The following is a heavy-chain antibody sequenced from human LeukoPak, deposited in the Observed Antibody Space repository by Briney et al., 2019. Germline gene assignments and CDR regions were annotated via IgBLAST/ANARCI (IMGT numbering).Heavy chain of an antibody. V-gene: IGHV4-38-2*02. CDR1: GYSISSGYY. D-gene: IGHD1-26*01. J-gene: IGHJ5*02. Sequence: SETLSLTCTVSGYSISSGYYWGWIRQPPGKGLEWIGSIYHSGSTYYNPSLKSRVTISVDTSKNQFSLKLSSVTAADTAVYYCARREVSNWFDPWGQGTLVTVSS. CDR3: ARREVSNWFDP. CDR2: IYHSGST.